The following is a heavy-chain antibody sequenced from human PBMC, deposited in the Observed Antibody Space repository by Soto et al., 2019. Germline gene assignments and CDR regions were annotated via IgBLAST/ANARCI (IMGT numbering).Heavy chain of an antibody. D-gene: IGHD3-22*01. Sequence: ASVKVSCKVSGYTLTELSMHWVRQAPGKGLEWMGGFDPEDGETIYAQKFQGRVTMTEDTSTDTAYMELSSLRSEDTAVYYCATDLKYYYDSSGYSEPSYWGQGTLVTVSS. CDR1: GYTLTELS. J-gene: IGHJ4*02. V-gene: IGHV1-24*01. CDR2: FDPEDGET. CDR3: ATDLKYYYDSSGYSEPSY.